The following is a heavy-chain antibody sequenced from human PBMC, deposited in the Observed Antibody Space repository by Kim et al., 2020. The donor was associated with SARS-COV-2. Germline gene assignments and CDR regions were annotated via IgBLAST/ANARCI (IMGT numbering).Heavy chain of an antibody. V-gene: IGHV3-21*01. CDR2: ISSSSSYI. CDR3: ARDRVFRIADSSSWPPDYYYYGMDV. Sequence: GGSLRLSCAASGFTFSSYSMNWVRQAPGKGLEWVSSISSSSSYIYYADSVKGRFTISRDNAKNSLYLQMNSLRAEDTAVYYCARDRVFRIADSSSWPPDYYYYGMDVWGQGTTVTVSS. J-gene: IGHJ6*02. CDR1: GFTFSSYS. D-gene: IGHD6-13*01.